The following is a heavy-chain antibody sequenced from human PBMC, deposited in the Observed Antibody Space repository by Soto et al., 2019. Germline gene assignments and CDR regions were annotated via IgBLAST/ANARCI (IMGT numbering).Heavy chain of an antibody. CDR2: INPNSGGT. J-gene: IGHJ4*02. CDR1: GYTFTGYY. V-gene: IGHV1-2*04. D-gene: IGHD2-2*01. Sequence: ASVKVSCKASGYTFTGYYMHWVRQAPGQGLEWMGWINPNSGGTNYAQKFQGWVTMTRDTSISTAYMELSRLRSDDTAVYYCARDQEMGQPDLDQYYFDYWGQGTLVTVSS. CDR3: ARDQEMGQPDLDQYYFDY.